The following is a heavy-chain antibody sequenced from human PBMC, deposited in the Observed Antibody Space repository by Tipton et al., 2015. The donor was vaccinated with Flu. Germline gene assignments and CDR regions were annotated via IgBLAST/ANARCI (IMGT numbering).Heavy chain of an antibody. CDR3: ARTDLAYCGGGCY. Sequence: TLSLTCTVSGGSISSSSYYWGWIRQPAGRGLEWIGSIYYSGSTRYNPSLKSRVTISIDTSKNQFYLKLSSVTAADAAVYYCARTDLAYCGGGCYWGQGTIATVSS. D-gene: IGHD2-21*02. CDR2: IYYSGST. J-gene: IGHJ3*01. V-gene: IGHV4-39*07. CDR1: GGSISSSSYY.